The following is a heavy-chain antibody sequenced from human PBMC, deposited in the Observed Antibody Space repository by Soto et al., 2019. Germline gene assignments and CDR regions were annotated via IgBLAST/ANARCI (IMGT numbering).Heavy chain of an antibody. CDR3: ARDGGSSSYLDY. CDR2: IYYSGST. CDR1: GGSISYYY. D-gene: IGHD6-6*01. J-gene: IGHJ4*02. Sequence: SETLSLTCTVSGGSISYYYWSWIRQPPGKGLEWIAYIYYSGSTSYNPSLKSRVTISVDTSKNQFSLKLSSVTAADTAVYYCARDGGSSSYLDYWGQGTLVTVSS. V-gene: IGHV4-59*01.